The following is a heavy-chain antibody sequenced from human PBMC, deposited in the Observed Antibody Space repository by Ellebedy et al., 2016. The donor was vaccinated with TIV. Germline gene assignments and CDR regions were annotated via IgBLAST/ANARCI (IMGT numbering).Heavy chain of an antibody. Sequence: ASVKVSXKASRYTFTSYAMHWVRQAPGQRLEWMGWINAGNGNTKYSQKFQGRVTITRDTSASTAYMELSSLRSEDTAVYYCHVIVVVPAAIPKVDYWGQGTLVTVSS. D-gene: IGHD2-2*02. CDR1: RYTFTSYA. CDR2: INAGNGNT. CDR3: HVIVVVPAAIPKVDY. V-gene: IGHV1-3*01. J-gene: IGHJ4*02.